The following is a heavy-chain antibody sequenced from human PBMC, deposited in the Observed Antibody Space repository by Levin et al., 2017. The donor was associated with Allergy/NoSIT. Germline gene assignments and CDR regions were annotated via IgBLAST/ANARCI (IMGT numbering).Heavy chain of an antibody. Sequence: GESLKISCTASGFTFSSYNMNWVRQALGKGLEWVSSTGTAGKYIYYADSVKGRFTISRDNAKNSLYLQMNSLRAEDTAVYYCVRGSNTMIRADPLDYWGQGTLVTVSS. D-gene: IGHD3-10*01. V-gene: IGHV3-21*01. CDR1: GFTFSSYN. CDR3: VRGSNTMIRADPLDY. J-gene: IGHJ4*02. CDR2: TGTAGKYI.